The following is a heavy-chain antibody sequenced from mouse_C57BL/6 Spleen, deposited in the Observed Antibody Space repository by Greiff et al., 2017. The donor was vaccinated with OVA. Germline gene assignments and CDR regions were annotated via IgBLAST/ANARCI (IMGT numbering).Heavy chain of an antibody. D-gene: IGHD1-1*01. CDR2: IRNKANNHAT. CDR1: GFTFSDAW. Sequence: EVKVEESGGGLVQPGGSMKLSCAASGFTFSDAWMDWVRQSPEKGLEWVAEIRNKANNHATYYAESVKGRFTISRDDSKSSVYLQMNSLRAEDTGIYYCTRSTTVATPFNYWGQGTTLTVSS. CDR3: TRSTTVATPFNY. J-gene: IGHJ2*01. V-gene: IGHV6-6*01.